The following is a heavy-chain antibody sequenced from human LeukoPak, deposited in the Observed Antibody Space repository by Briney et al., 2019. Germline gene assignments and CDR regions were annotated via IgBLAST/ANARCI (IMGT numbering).Heavy chain of an antibody. V-gene: IGHV3-30*02. D-gene: IGHD4-17*01. CDR3: AKCGFYGDYLDY. CDR2: IRYDGSNK. Sequence: GGSLRLSCAASGFTFSSYSMNWVRQAPGKGLEWVAFIRYDGSNKYYADSVKGRFTISRDNSKNTLYLQMNSLRAEDTAVYYCAKCGFYGDYLDYWGQGTLVTVSS. CDR1: GFTFSSYS. J-gene: IGHJ4*02.